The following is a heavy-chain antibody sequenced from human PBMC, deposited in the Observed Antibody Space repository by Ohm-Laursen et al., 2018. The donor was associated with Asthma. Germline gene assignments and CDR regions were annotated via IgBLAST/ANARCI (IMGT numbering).Heavy chain of an antibody. CDR1: GFTFSSYA. V-gene: IGHV3-48*01. D-gene: IGHD1-26*01. CDR2: ISSDSVTI. CDR3: AREWGGMDV. Sequence: SLRLSCTAFGFTFSSYAINWVRQAPGKGLEWVSYISSDSVTIYYADSVKGRFTISRDNAKHSLYLQMTSLRAEDTAVYYCAREWGGMDVWGLGATVTVS. J-gene: IGHJ6*02.